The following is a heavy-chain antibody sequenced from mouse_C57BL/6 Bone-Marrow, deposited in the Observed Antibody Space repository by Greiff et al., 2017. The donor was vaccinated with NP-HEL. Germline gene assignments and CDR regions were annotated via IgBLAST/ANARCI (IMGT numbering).Heavy chain of an antibody. V-gene: IGHV1-64*01. J-gene: IGHJ4*01. CDR1: GYTFTSYW. D-gene: IGHD3-2*02. CDR2: IHPTSGST. Sequence: QVQLQQPGAELVKPGASVKLSCKASGYTFTSYWMHWVKQRPGQGLEWIGMIHPTSGSTNYNEKFKSKATLAVDKSSSTAYMQLSSLTSEDSAVYYCARRTAQATAMDYWGQGTSVTVSS. CDR3: ARRTAQATAMDY.